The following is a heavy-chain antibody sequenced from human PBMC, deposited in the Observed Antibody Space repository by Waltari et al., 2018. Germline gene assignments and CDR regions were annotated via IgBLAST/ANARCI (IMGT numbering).Heavy chain of an antibody. D-gene: IGHD3-22*01. CDR3: ARLTLHYYDSSGYYFDY. V-gene: IGHV1-2*06. J-gene: IGHJ4*02. CDR2: INPTSGGT. CDR1: GYTFTGYY. Sequence: QVQLVQSGAEVKKPGASVKVSCKASGYTFTGYYMHWVRKAPGQGLEWMGRINPTSGGTNYAQKFQGRVTMTRDTSISPAYMELSRLRSDDTAVYYCARLTLHYYDSSGYYFDYWGQGTLVTVSS.